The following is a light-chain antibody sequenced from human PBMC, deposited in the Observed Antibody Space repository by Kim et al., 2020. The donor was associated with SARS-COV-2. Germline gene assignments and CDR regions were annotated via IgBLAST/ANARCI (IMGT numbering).Light chain of an antibody. J-gene: IGKJ2*01. CDR1: QSVRNNY. V-gene: IGKV3-20*01. CDR2: GAS. CDR3: QQYGTSQYT. Sequence: LSPGESATLSRRASQSVRNNYLAWYQHKRGQAPRLLIYGASNRASDIPYRFSGSGSGTDFTLTILRLEPEDFAVYYCQQYGTSQYTFGQGTKLEI.